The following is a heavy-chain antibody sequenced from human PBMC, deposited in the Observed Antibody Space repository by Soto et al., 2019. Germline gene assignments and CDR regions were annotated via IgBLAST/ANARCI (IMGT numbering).Heavy chain of an antibody. CDR1: GFSLSNTRMG. V-gene: IGHV2-26*01. CDR2: IFSNDEN. J-gene: IGHJ5*02. D-gene: IGHD3-10*01. Sequence: QVTLKESGPVLVKPTETLTLTCTVSGFSLSNTRMGVSWIRQPPGKALEWLAHIFSNDENSYSTSLKSRLTIAKDTSKSQVVLSMTNMDPVDTATYYCTRIEKGSATYTWGQGTLVTVSS. CDR3: TRIEKGSATYT.